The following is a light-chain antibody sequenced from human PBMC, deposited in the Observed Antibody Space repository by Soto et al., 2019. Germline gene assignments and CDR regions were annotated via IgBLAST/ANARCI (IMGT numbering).Light chain of an antibody. CDR3: QQSYNSPPIT. J-gene: IGKJ5*01. V-gene: IGKV1-39*01. CDR2: AAS. CDR1: QGIRND. Sequence: DIQMTQSPSSLSASVGDRFTITCRASQGIRNDLNWYQQKPGKAPKLLIYAASSLQSGVPSRFSGSGSGTDFTLTITSLQPEDFATYYCQQSYNSPPITFGQGTRLEI.